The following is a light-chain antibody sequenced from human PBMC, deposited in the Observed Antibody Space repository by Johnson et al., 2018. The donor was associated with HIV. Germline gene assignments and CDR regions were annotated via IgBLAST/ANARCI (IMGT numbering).Light chain of an antibody. CDR1: SSNIGNNY. CDR2: DNN. V-gene: IGLV1-51*01. CDR3: GTWDSSLSAYV. Sequence: QSVLTQPHSVSAAPGQKVTISCSGSSSNIGNNYVSWYQQLPGTAPKLLIYDNNKLPSGIPDRFSGSKSGTSATLGITGLQTGDEADYYCGTWDSSLSAYVFGTGTKVTVL. J-gene: IGLJ1*01.